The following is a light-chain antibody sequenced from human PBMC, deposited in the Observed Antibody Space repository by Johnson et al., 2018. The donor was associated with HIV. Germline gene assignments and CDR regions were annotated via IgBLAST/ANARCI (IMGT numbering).Light chain of an antibody. CDR3: GTWDSRLSVYV. V-gene: IGLV1-51*01. CDR2: DNN. J-gene: IGLJ1*01. CDR1: SSNIGNNY. Sequence: QSVLSQPPSVSAAPGQKVTISCSGSSSNIGNNYVSWYQQLPGTAPKLLIYDNNKRPSGIPDRFSGSKSGTSATLAITGLHTGDEADYYCGTWDSRLSVYVFGTGTKVSVL.